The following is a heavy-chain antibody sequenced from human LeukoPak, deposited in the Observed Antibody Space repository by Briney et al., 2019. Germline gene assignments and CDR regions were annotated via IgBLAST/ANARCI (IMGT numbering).Heavy chain of an antibody. V-gene: IGHV3-48*02. D-gene: IGHD2/OR15-2a*01. CDR2: ISVSGGVR. Sequence: GGSLRLSYVASGCPFSSYSMNWFRQAPGKGLEWVSYISVSGGVRSYADSVKGRVTISRDDARNSLYLQMNSLKDEDTAVYYCARDRGYFYDQLDYWGQGTLVTVSS. CDR1: GCPFSSYS. J-gene: IGHJ4*02. CDR3: ARDRGYFYDQLDY.